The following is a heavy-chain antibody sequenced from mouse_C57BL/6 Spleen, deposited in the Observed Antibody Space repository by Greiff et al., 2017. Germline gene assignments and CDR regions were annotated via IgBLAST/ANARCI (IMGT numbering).Heavy chain of an antibody. CDR2: ISYDGSN. Sequence: EVKLMESGPSLVKPSQSLSLTCSVTGYSITSGYYWNWIRQFPGNKLEWMGYISYDGSNNYNPSLKNRISITRDTSKNQFFLKLNSVTTEDTATYYCAREILRYAMDYWGQGTSVTVSS. D-gene: IGHD1-1*01. J-gene: IGHJ4*01. V-gene: IGHV3-6*01. CDR1: GYSITSGYY. CDR3: AREILRYAMDY.